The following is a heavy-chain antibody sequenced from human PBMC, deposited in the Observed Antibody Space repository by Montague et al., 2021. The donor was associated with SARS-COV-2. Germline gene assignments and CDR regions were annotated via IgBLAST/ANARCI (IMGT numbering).Heavy chain of an antibody. CDR2: LYYSGST. Sequence: SETLSLTCTVSGGSISSNSYYWAWIRQPPGKGLEWIGSLYYSGSTYYNPSLKSRVTVSVDTSKNQFSLKLSSVTAADTAVYYCARMTLLRYSDWLSHGGYFDYWGQGTLVTVSS. D-gene: IGHD3-9*01. CDR1: GGSISSNSYY. CDR3: ARMTLLRYSDWLSHGGYFDY. V-gene: IGHV4-39*01. J-gene: IGHJ4*03.